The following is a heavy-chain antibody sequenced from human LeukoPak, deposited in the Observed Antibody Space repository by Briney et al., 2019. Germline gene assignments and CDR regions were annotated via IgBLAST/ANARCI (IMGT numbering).Heavy chain of an antibody. CDR1: AGSISSDY. Sequence: ETLSLTCVVSAGSISSDYWGWIRQPPGKGLEWIGCISYSGATNYNPSLNSRVTISIDTSKTQFSLRLTSVTAADTAVYYCARHQLRGFLDDNWGQGALVTVSS. CDR3: ARHQLRGFLDDN. V-gene: IGHV4-59*08. CDR2: ISYSGAT. J-gene: IGHJ4*02. D-gene: IGHD3-10*01.